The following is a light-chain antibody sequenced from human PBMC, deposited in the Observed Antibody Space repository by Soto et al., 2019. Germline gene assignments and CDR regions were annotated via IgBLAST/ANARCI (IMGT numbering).Light chain of an antibody. CDR2: GAS. Sequence: DIQMTQSPSSLSASVGDRVTITCRASQSISNYLNWYQQKPGKAPKLLIYGASSLQSGVQSKFSGSGSGTDFTLTISSLQPEDFATYYCQQSFNNPRTFGQGTKVDIK. V-gene: IGKV1-39*01. J-gene: IGKJ1*01. CDR3: QQSFNNPRT. CDR1: QSISNY.